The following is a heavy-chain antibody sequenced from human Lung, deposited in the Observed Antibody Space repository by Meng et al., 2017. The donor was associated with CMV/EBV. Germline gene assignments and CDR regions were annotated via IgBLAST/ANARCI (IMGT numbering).Heavy chain of an antibody. CDR2: ISGSGGST. D-gene: IGHD6-6*01. Sequence: ESXKIPXAASGFTFSSYAIGWVGQAPGKGLEWVSAISGSGGSTYYADYVKGRFTISRDNSKNTLYLQMNSLRAEATAVYYGAKDFEYSSSSGEFDYWGQGXLVTVSS. V-gene: IGHV3-23*01. J-gene: IGHJ4*02. CDR3: AKDFEYSSSSGEFDY. CDR1: GFTFSSYA.